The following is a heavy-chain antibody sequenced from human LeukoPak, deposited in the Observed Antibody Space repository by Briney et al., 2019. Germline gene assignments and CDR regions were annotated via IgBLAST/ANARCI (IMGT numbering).Heavy chain of an antibody. CDR2: INHSGST. CDR1: GGSFSGYY. V-gene: IGHV4-34*01. J-gene: IGHJ5*02. D-gene: IGHD3-9*01. Sequence: PSETLSLTCAVYGGSFSGYYWSWIRQPPGKGLEWIGEINHSGSTNYNPSLKSRVTISVDTSKNQFSLKLSSVTAADTAVYYCARSLRYFDWLTRFDPWGQGTLVTVSS. CDR3: ARSLRYFDWLTRFDP.